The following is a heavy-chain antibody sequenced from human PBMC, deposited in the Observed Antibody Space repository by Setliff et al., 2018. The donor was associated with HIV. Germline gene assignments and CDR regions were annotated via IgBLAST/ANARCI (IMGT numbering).Heavy chain of an antibody. J-gene: IGHJ4*02. D-gene: IGHD6-19*01. CDR2: ISYSGSANYYSGTT. V-gene: IGHV4-59*11. Sequence: LSLTCTVSGGSISSHYWNWIRRSPGKGLEWIGYISYSGSANYYSGTTKYNPSLKSRVTISVDTSKNQFSLRLSPVTAADTAVYYCARGFPSGYLDYWGQGTPVTVSS. CDR1: GGSISSHY. CDR3: ARGFPSGYLDY.